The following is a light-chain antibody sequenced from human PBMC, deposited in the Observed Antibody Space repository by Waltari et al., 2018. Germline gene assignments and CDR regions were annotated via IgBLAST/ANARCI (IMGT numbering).Light chain of an antibody. CDR3: QQYYSSPPT. V-gene: IGKV4-1*01. J-gene: IGKJ1*01. CDR2: WAS. CDR1: QSVLYSSNNKNY. Sequence: QSVLYSSNNKNYLTWYQQKPGQPPKLLIYWASTRESGVPDRFSGSGSGTDFTLTISSLQAEDVAVYYCQQYYSSPPTFGQGTKVEIK.